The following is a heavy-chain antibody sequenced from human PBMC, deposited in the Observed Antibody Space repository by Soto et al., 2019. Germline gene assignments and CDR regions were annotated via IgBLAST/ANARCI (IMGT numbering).Heavy chain of an antibody. J-gene: IGHJ4*02. CDR2: ISYSGST. D-gene: IGHD1-7*01. CDR3: STMGTSATGLYYIDF. Sequence: SQTLSLTCTVSGGSISSGNYYWSWIRQPPGKGLEWIGFISYSGSTYYNASLKSRVTISVDTSKNQFSLNLNSVTAADTAVYYCSTMGTSATGLYYIDFWCQGTLGTVS. V-gene: IGHV4-30-4*01. CDR1: GGSISSGNYY.